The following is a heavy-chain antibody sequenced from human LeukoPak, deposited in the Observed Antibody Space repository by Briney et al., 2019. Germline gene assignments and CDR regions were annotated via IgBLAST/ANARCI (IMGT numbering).Heavy chain of an antibody. D-gene: IGHD2-15*01. Sequence: GGSLRLSCAASGFTFSSYAMSWVRQAPGKGLEWVSAISGSGGSTYYADSARGRFTISRDHSKNTLYLQMNSLRAEDTAVYYCAKDSSSGLGYCSGGGCRFDYWGQGTLVTVSS. CDR1: GFTFSSYA. V-gene: IGHV3-23*01. CDR3: AKDSSSGLGYCSGGGCRFDY. CDR2: ISGSGGST. J-gene: IGHJ4*02.